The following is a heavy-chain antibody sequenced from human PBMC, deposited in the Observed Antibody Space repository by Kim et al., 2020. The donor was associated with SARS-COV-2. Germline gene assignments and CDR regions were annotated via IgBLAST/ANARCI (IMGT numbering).Heavy chain of an antibody. J-gene: IGHJ4*02. CDR1: GFTFSDYY. V-gene: IGHV3-11*01. Sequence: GGSLRLSCAASGFTFSDYYMSWIRQAPGKGLEWVSYISSSGSTIYYADSVKGRFTISRDNAKNSLYLQMNSLRAEDTAVYYCARDRPLRDFDWLPILYYWGQGTXVTVSS. CDR2: ISSSGSTI. D-gene: IGHD3-9*01. CDR3: ARDRPLRDFDWLPILYY.